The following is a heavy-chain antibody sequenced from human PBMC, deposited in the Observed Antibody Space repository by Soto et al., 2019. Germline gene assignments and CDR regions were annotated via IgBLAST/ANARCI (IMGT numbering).Heavy chain of an antibody. J-gene: IGHJ4*02. D-gene: IGHD3-10*01. V-gene: IGHV3-20*04. Sequence: PVGSLSLSCAASGFTFTTYTMSLVRHVPGKGLEWVSGIYWKGGNRHYADSVKRHFNINRDNAKNSLYLQLDSLRAEETALYYCVRFGDYRSGSYWYFFDYWGQGTQVTVSS. CDR1: GFTFTTYT. CDR2: IYWKGGNR. CDR3: VRFGDYRSGSYWYFFDY.